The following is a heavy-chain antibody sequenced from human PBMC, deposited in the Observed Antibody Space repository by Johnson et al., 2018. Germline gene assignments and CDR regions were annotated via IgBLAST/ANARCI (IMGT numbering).Heavy chain of an antibody. CDR3: ANKQVNGDLRCDA. Sequence: VQLVESGGGVVQPGRSLRLSCAASGFTFSSYAMHWVRQAPGKGLEWVAVILYDGSNKYYADSVKGRFTISRDNSKSTLFLQRNSLRAEDTAVVYGANKQVNGDLRCDAGGQGTVVNVAS. CDR2: ILYDGSNK. V-gene: IGHV3-30*18. CDR1: GFTFSSYA. J-gene: IGHJ5*02. D-gene: IGHD4-17*01.